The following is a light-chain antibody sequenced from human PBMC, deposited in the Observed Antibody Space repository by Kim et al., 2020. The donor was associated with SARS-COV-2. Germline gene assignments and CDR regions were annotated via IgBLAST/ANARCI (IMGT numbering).Light chain of an antibody. CDR3: QQYTNSPPWT. V-gene: IGKV3-20*01. CDR2: GAS. Sequence: EIVLTQSPGTLSLSPGERVTLSCRASQSVSSSLLAWYQQKPGQAPRLLIYGASSRATGIPDRFSGSGSGTDFTLTISRLEPEDFAVYYCQQYTNSPPWTFGQGTKVDIK. CDR1: QSVSSSL. J-gene: IGKJ1*01.